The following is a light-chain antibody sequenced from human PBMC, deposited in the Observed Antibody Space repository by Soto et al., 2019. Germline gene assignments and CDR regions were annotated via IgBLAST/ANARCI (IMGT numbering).Light chain of an antibody. V-gene: IGLV2-23*01. CDR3: CSYAGSSTWV. CDR1: ISDVGGYNF. CDR2: GDT. Sequence: QSALTQPASVSGSPGQSITITCSGTISDVGGYNFVSWYQQHPGKAPKLRIYGDTKWPSGVSNRFSGSKSGNTASLTISGLQAEDEADYYCCSYAGSSTWVFGGGTKLTVL. J-gene: IGLJ3*02.